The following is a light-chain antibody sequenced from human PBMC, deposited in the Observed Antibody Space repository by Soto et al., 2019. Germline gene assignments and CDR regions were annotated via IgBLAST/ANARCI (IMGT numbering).Light chain of an antibody. CDR2: GAS. CDR3: QQYGRSPPFT. CDR1: QSVSSNY. Sequence: IVLTQSPGTLSLSAGERATLSCRASQSVSSNYIAWYQQKLGQAPRLLIYGASSRATGIPDRFSGSGSGTDFTLTISRLEPEDFAVYFCQQYGRSPPFTFGQGTKVEIK. J-gene: IGKJ2*01. V-gene: IGKV3-20*01.